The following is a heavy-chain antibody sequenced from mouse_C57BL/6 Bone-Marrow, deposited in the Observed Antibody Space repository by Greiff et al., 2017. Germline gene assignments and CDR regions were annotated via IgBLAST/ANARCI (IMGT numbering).Heavy chain of an antibody. Sequence: EVMLVESGGGLVQPGGSLKLSCAASGFTFSDYYMYWVRQTPEKRLEWVEYISNGGGSTYYPDTVKGRFTISRDNAKNTLYLQMSRLKSEDTAMYYCARQDYDYAFYAMDYWGQGTSVTVSS. V-gene: IGHV5-12*01. CDR3: ARQDYDYAFYAMDY. D-gene: IGHD2-4*01. CDR1: GFTFSDYY. CDR2: ISNGGGST. J-gene: IGHJ4*01.